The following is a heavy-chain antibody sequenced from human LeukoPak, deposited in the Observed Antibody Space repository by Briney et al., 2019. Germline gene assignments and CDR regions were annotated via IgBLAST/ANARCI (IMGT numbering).Heavy chain of an antibody. Sequence: SETLSLTCAVSGGSISSGGYSWSWIRQPPGKGLEWIGYIYYSGSTYYNPSLKSRVTISVDTSKNQFSLKLSSVTAADTAVYYCARDLVLGDWGQGTLVTVSS. CDR2: IYYSGST. D-gene: IGHD2-21*01. V-gene: IGHV4-30-4*07. CDR1: GGSISSGGYS. J-gene: IGHJ4*02. CDR3: ARDLVLGD.